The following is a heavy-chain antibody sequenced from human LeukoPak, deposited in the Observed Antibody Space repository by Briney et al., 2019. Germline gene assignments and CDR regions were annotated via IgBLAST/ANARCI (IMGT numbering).Heavy chain of an antibody. CDR1: GFTFSSYA. CDR2: ISGSGGST. Sequence: PGGSLRLSCAASGFTFSSYAMSWVRQAPGKGLEWVSAISGSGGSTYYADSVKGRSTISRDNSKNTLYLRMNSLRDEDTALYYCSRGLPEGGYRYGQPGQDYWGLGTLVTVSS. J-gene: IGHJ4*02. D-gene: IGHD6-13*01. CDR3: SRGLPEGGYRYGQPGQDY. V-gene: IGHV3-23*01.